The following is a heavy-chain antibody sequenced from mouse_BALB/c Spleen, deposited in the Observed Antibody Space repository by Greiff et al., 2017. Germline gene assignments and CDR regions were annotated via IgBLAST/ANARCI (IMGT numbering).Heavy chain of an antibody. CDR2: IWAGGST. CDR1: GFSLTSYG. V-gene: IGHV2-9*02. J-gene: IGHJ4*01. D-gene: IGHD1-1*01. Sequence: QVQLKESGPGLVAPSQSLSITCTVSGFSLTSYGVHWVRQPPGKGLEWLGVIWAGGSTNYNSALMSRLSISKDNSKSQVFLKMNSLQTDDTAMYYCARGSYYYGREAMDYWGQGTSVTVSS. CDR3: ARGSYYYGREAMDY.